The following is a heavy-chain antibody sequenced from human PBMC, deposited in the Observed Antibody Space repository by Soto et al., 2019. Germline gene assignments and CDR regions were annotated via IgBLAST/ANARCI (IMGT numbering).Heavy chain of an antibody. CDR2: TYYRSKWYN. CDR3: ARDLRLRSGGYYYYGMDG. Sequence: QTLSLTCAISGDSVSSNSAAWNWIRQSPSRGLGWLGRTYYRSKWYNDYAVSVKSRITINPDTSKNQFSLQLNSVTPEDTAVYYCARDLRLRSGGYYYYGMDGWGQGDTVTVSS. D-gene: IGHD3-10*02. V-gene: IGHV6-1*01. J-gene: IGHJ6*02. CDR1: GDSVSSNSAA.